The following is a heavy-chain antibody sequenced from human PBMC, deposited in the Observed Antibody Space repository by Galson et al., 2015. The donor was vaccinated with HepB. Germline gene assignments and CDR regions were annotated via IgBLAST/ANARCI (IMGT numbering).Heavy chain of an antibody. CDR1: GFTFSSYA. D-gene: IGHD6-19*01. Sequence: SLRPSCAASGFTFSSYAMHWVRQAPGKGLEWVAVISYDGSNKYYADSVKGRFTISRDNSKNTLYLQMNSLRAEDTAVYYCARGGRRWLAPFDYWGQGTLVTVSS. V-gene: IGHV3-30*04. J-gene: IGHJ4*02. CDR3: ARGGRRWLAPFDY. CDR2: ISYDGSNK.